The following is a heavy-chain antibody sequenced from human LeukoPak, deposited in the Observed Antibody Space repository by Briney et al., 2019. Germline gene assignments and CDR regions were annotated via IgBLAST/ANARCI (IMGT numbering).Heavy chain of an antibody. CDR3: ARGARKGDDYGGFFDY. D-gene: IGHD4-23*01. J-gene: IGHJ4*02. V-gene: IGHV3-23*01. CDR2: IDNSGYTT. Sequence: GGSLRLSCAASGFTFSNYAMTWVRQAPGKGLEWVSSIDNSGYTTYYADSVKGRFTISRDNSKNTLFLQMNSLRAEDTAVYYCARGARKGDDYGGFFDYWGQGTLVTVSS. CDR1: GFTFSNYA.